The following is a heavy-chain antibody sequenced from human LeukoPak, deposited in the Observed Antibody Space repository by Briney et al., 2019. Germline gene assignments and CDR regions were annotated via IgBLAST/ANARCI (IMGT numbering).Heavy chain of an antibody. CDR3: AREPLTVTTPRRWFDP. V-gene: IGHV1-18*01. CDR2: ISAYNGNT. Sequence: GASVKVSCKASGYTFTSYGISWVRQAPGQGLEWMGWISAYNGNTNYAQKLQGRVTMTTDTSTSTAYMELSSLRSEDTAVYYCAREPLTVTTPRRWFDPWGQGTLVTVSS. D-gene: IGHD4-17*01. CDR1: GYTFTSYG. J-gene: IGHJ5*02.